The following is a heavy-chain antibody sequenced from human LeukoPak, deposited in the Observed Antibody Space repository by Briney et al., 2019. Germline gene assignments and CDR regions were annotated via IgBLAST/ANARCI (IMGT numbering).Heavy chain of an antibody. CDR1: GGTFSSYA. Sequence: ASVKGSCKASGGTFSSYAISWVRQAPGQGLEWMGGIIPIFGTANYAQKFQGRVTITADESTSTAYIELSSLRSEDTAVYYCARVGDCSGGSCYSGLFDPWGQGTLVTVSS. D-gene: IGHD2-15*01. J-gene: IGHJ5*02. CDR2: IIPIFGTA. CDR3: ARVGDCSGGSCYSGLFDP. V-gene: IGHV1-69*01.